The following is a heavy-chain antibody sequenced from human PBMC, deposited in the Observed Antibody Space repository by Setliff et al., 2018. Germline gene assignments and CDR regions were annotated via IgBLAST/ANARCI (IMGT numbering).Heavy chain of an antibody. Sequence: GASVKVSCKASGYTFTSYGFSWVRQAPGQGLEWMGGIIPIFGTANYAQKFQGRVTITTDESTSTAYMELSSLRSEDTAVYYCAGGEAGYGGNLDYWGQGTLVTVSS. CDR3: AGGEAGYGGNLDY. CDR2: IIPIFGTA. V-gene: IGHV1-69*05. J-gene: IGHJ4*02. CDR1: GYTFTSYG. D-gene: IGHD2-15*01.